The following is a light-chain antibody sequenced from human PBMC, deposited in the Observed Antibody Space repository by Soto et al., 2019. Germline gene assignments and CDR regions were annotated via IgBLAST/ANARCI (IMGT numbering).Light chain of an antibody. V-gene: IGLV2-14*01. Sequence: QSALTQAASVSGSPGQSITISCTGTSSDVGGYNYVSWYRQHPGKAPKLIIYDVSNRPSGVSVRFSGSKSGNTASLTISGLQAEDEADYYCSSYTSSSTPFLLGTGTKLTVL. CDR1: SSDVGGYNY. J-gene: IGLJ1*01. CDR3: SSYTSSSTPFL. CDR2: DVS.